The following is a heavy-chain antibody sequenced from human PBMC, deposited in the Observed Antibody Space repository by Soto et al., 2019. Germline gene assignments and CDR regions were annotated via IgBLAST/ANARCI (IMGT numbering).Heavy chain of an antibody. Sequence: PSETLSLTCAVYGGSFSGYYWSWIRQPPGKGLEWIGEINHSGSTNYNPSLKSRVTISVDTSKNQFSLKLSSVTAADTAVYYCATTEQYCSGGSCYEYYYYYGMDVWGQGTTVTVSS. CDR1: GGSFSGYY. J-gene: IGHJ6*02. V-gene: IGHV4-34*01. CDR3: ATTEQYCSGGSCYEYYYYYGMDV. CDR2: INHSGST. D-gene: IGHD2-15*01.